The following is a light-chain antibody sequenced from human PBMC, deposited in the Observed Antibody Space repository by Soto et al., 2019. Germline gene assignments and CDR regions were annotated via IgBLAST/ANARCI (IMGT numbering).Light chain of an antibody. V-gene: IGKV3-20*01. J-gene: IGKJ5*01. CDR1: QSVAGN. CDR2: GVS. CDR3: QQYGSSAPIT. Sequence: EIVMTQSPATLSVSPGETATLSCRASQSVAGNLAWYQQKPGQPPRLLIYGVSNRATGIPDRFSGSGSGTDFTLTISRLEPEDFALYYCQQYGSSAPITFGQGTRLEIK.